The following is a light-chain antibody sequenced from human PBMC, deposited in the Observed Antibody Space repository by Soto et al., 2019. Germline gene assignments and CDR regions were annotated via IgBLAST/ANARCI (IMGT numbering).Light chain of an antibody. CDR1: NNDIGADKF. CDR2: DVS. J-gene: IGLJ1*01. Sequence: QSALTQSASVSGSPGQSITITCTGSNNDIGADKFVSWYRQHPGEAPKLLIFDVSNRPSGVSHRFSGSKSGNTASLTISRLQAEDESDYYCTSFTTNLSFVFGTGTKLTVL. CDR3: TSFTTNLSFV. V-gene: IGLV2-14*03.